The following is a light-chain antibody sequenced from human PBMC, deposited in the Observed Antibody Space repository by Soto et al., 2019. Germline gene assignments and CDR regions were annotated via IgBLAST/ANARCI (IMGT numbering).Light chain of an antibody. CDR3: QQYGSSSIT. CDR2: GAS. J-gene: IGKJ5*01. Sequence: EIVLTQSPGTLSLSPGERATLSFRASQSVSSSYVAWYQQKPGQAPRRLIYGASSRATGIPDRFSGSGSGTDFTLTISRLEPEDFAVYYCQQYGSSSITFGQGTRLEIK. V-gene: IGKV3-20*01. CDR1: QSVSSSY.